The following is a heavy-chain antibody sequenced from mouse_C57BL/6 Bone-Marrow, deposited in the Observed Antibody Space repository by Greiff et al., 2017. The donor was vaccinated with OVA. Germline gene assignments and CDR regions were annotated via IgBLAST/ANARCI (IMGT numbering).Heavy chain of an antibody. D-gene: IGHD1-1*01. V-gene: IGHV1-5*01. CDR3: TRTSITTVVAEDYFDY. CDR2: IYPGNSDT. Sequence: DVKLQESGTVLARPGASVKMSCKTSGYTFTSYWMHWVKQRPGQGLEWIGAIYPGNSDTSYNQKFKGKAKLTAVTSASTAYMELSSLTNEDSAVYYCTRTSITTVVAEDYFDYWGQGTTLTVSS. J-gene: IGHJ2*01. CDR1: GYTFTSYW.